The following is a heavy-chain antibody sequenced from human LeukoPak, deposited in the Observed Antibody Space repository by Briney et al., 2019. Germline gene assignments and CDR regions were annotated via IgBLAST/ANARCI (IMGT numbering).Heavy chain of an antibody. Sequence: GGSLRLSCAASGITFSSYAMSWVRQAPGKGLELVSSISSSSSYIYYADSVKGRFTISRENAKNSLYLQMNSLRAEDTAVYYCARDRGAAAADAFDIWGQGTMVTVSS. CDR2: ISSSSSYI. CDR1: GITFSSYA. D-gene: IGHD6-13*01. CDR3: ARDRGAAAADAFDI. J-gene: IGHJ3*02. V-gene: IGHV3-21*01.